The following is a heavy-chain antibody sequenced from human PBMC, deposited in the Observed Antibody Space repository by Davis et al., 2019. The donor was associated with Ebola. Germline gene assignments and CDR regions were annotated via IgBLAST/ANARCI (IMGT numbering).Heavy chain of an antibody. D-gene: IGHD1-1*01. J-gene: IGHJ4*02. V-gene: IGHV1-2*06. CDR3: AREVWTTGLDS. Sequence: AASVKVSCKTSGYTFSDYFIHWVRQAPGQGLEWLGRTHPNNFDTNYGQRFQGRVTMTRDPAINTAYMELRSLKSDDTAIYFCAREVWTTGLDSWGLGTLVTVSS. CDR2: THPNNFDT. CDR1: GYTFSDYF.